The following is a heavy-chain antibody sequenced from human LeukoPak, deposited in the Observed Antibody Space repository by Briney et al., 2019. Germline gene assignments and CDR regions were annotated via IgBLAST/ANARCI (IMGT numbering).Heavy chain of an antibody. D-gene: IGHD3-22*01. Sequence: ASVKVSCKASGYTFTSYDINWVRQATGQGLEWMGWVDPNSGKTGYAQQFQGRLTMTRDTSRTTAYMELSSLRSEDTAVYCCVRVYYYDSSGNWFDTWGQGTLVTVSS. J-gene: IGHJ5*02. CDR2: VDPNSGKT. CDR3: VRVYYYDSSGNWFDT. CDR1: GYTFTSYD. V-gene: IGHV1-8*01.